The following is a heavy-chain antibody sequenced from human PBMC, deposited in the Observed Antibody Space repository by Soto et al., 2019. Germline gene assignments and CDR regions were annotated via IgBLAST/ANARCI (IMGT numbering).Heavy chain of an antibody. CDR2: INAGNGNT. D-gene: IGHD1-20*01. V-gene: IGHV1-3*01. J-gene: IGHJ4*02. Sequence: ASVEVSGRPSGETCTSYTLHWARQAPGKRLEWMGWINAGNGNTKYSQKFQGRVTITRDTSASTAYMELSSLRSEDTAVYYCARGITLPTPLDYWGQGTLVTVSS. CDR3: ARGITLPTPLDY. CDR1: GETCTSYT.